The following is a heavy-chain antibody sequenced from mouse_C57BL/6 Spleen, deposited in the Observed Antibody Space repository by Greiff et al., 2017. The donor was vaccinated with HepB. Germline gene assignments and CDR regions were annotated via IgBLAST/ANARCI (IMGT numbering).Heavy chain of an antibody. CDR1: GYAFSSYW. D-gene: IGHD1-1*01. J-gene: IGHJ2*01. Sequence: VQLQQSGAELVKPGASVKISCKASGYAFSSYWMNWVKQRPGKGLEWIGQIYPGDGDTNYNGKFKGKATLTADKSSSTAYMQLSSLTSEDSAVYFCARDTTPYYFDYWGQGTTLTVSS. CDR3: ARDTTPYYFDY. V-gene: IGHV1-80*01. CDR2: IYPGDGDT.